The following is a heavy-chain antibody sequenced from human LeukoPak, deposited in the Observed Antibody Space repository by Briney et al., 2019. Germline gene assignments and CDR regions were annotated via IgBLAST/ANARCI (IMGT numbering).Heavy chain of an antibody. Sequence: GGSLRLSCAASGFTFSNAWMSWVRQAPGKGLEWVANIKPDGSEKYYVDSVKGRFTISRDNAKNSLYLQMNSLRAEDTAVYYCAILAAAADYWGQGTLVTVSS. D-gene: IGHD6-13*01. J-gene: IGHJ4*02. CDR2: IKPDGSEK. CDR1: GFTFSNAW. CDR3: AILAAAADY. V-gene: IGHV3-7*01.